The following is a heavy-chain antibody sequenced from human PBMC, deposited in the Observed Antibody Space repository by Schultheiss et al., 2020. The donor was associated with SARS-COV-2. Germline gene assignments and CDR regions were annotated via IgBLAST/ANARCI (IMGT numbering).Heavy chain of an antibody. Sequence: GGSLRLSCAASGFTFSSYGMHWVRQAPGKGLEWVSVIWDDGSNKYYADSVKGRFTISRDNSKNTLYLQMNSLRAEDTAVYYCAKGAVYSSSSRDAFDIWGQGTMVTVSS. V-gene: IGHV3-33*06. CDR2: IWDDGSNK. D-gene: IGHD6-13*01. CDR3: AKGAVYSSSSRDAFDI. CDR1: GFTFSSYG. J-gene: IGHJ3*02.